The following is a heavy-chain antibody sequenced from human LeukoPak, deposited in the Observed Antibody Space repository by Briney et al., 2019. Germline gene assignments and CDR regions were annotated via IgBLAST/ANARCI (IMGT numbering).Heavy chain of an antibody. J-gene: IGHJ4*02. D-gene: IGHD3-10*01. CDR2: ISYDGSNK. CDR3: ARAPGGGITMVRGEGYFDY. V-gene: IGHV3-30*04. CDR1: GFTFSSYA. Sequence: GGSLRLSCAASGFTFSSYAMHWVRQAPGKGLEWVAVISYDGSNKYYADSVKGRFTISRDNSKNTLYLQMNSLRAEDTDVYYCARAPGGGITMVRGEGYFDYWGQGTLVTVSS.